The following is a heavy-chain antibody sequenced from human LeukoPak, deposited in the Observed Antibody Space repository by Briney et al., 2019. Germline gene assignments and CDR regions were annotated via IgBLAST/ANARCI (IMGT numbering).Heavy chain of an antibody. V-gene: IGHV3-23*01. J-gene: IGHJ4*02. D-gene: IGHD4/OR15-4a*01. CDR3: VSSMVSIGGFFNS. Sequence: GGSLRLSCAASGFTFSNYAMSWVRQAPGKGLEWVSTLSGSGGRIYYADSVKGRFTISRDNSKNTLYLQINSLRAEDTAVYYCVSSMVSIGGFFNSWGQGTLVTVSS. CDR1: GFTFSNYA. CDR2: LSGSGGRI.